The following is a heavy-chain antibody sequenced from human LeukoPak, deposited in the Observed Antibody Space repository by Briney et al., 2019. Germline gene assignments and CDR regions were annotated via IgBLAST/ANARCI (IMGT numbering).Heavy chain of an antibody. CDR3: ARDKHSYYYDSSGYYVFDY. CDR2: ISAYNGNT. V-gene: IGHV1-18*01. J-gene: IGHJ4*02. D-gene: IGHD3-22*01. CDR1: GYTFTSYG. Sequence: ASVKVSRKASGYTFTSYGISWVRQAPGQGLEWMGWISAYNGNTNYARKLQGRVTMTTDTSTSTAYMELRSLRFDDTAVYYCARDKHSYYYDSSGYYVFDYWGQGTLVTVSS.